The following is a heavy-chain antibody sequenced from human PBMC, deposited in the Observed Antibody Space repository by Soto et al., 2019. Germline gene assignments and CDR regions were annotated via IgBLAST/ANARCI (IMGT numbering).Heavy chain of an antibody. CDR1: GFTSSVYE. CDR3: AKEKSVMYSGYDAFDI. D-gene: IGHD5-12*01. CDR2: IKSGGSSI. J-gene: IGHJ3*02. Sequence: EVQLVESGGGLLQPGGSLKPSWPASGFTSSVYERAGVRQVPGKGLGGVAYIKSGGSSIYYADSVKGRFTISRDNAKNSLYLQMNSLRAEDTAVYYCAKEKSVMYSGYDAFDIWGQGTMVTVS. V-gene: IGHV3-48*03.